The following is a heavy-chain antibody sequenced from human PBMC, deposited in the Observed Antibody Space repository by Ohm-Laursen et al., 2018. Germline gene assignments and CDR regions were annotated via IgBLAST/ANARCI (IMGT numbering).Heavy chain of an antibody. Sequence: LRLSCAASGFTFSSYGMHWVRQAPGKGLEWVAVISYDGSNKYYADSVKGRFTISRDNSKNTLYLQMNSLRAEDTAVYYCAKLYSNLYYFDYWGQGTLVTVSS. V-gene: IGHV3-30*18. CDR1: GFTFSSYG. CDR2: ISYDGSNK. CDR3: AKLYSNLYYFDY. D-gene: IGHD4-11*01. J-gene: IGHJ4*02.